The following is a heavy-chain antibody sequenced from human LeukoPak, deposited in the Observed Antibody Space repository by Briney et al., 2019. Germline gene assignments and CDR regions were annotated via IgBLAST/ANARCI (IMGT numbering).Heavy chain of an antibody. D-gene: IGHD3-10*01. J-gene: IGHJ4*02. CDR3: ARQYMVRGGKKNFDY. V-gene: IGHV4-61*09. Sequence: PSETLSLTCTVSGGSISSGSYCWSWIRQPAGKGLEWIGHIYTSGSTNYNSSLKSRVTISVDTSKNQFSLTLSSVTAADTAVYYCARQYMVRGGKKNFDYWGQGTLVTVSS. CDR1: GGSISSGSYC. CDR2: IYTSGST.